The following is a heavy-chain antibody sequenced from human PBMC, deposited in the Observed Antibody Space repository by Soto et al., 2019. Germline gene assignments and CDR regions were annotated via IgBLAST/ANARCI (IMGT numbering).Heavy chain of an antibody. D-gene: IGHD4-17*01. CDR2: INHSGST. CDR1: GGSFSGYY. Sequence: PSETLSLTCAVYGGSFSGYYWSWIRQPPGKGLEWIGEINHSGSTNYNPSLKSRVTISVDTSKNQFSLKLSSVTAADTAVYYCARGVGGDYGDLPPGGYYYYGMDVWGQGTTLTVSS. V-gene: IGHV4-34*01. CDR3: ARGVGGDYGDLPPGGYYYYGMDV. J-gene: IGHJ6*02.